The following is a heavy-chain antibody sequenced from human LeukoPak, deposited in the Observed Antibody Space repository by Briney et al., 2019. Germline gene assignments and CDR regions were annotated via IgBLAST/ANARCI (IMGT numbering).Heavy chain of an antibody. J-gene: IGHJ4*02. V-gene: IGHV3-21*01. D-gene: IGHD5-18*01. Sequence: GGSLRLSCAASGFTFSSYSMNWVRQAPGKGLEWVSSISSSSSYIYYADSVKGRFTISRDNAKNSLYLQMNSLRAEDTAVYYCARARGGYSYALGYWGQGTLVTVSS. CDR2: ISSSSSYI. CDR3: ARARGGYSYALGY. CDR1: GFTFSSYS.